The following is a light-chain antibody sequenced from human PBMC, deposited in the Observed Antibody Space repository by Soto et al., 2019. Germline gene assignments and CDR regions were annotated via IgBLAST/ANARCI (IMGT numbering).Light chain of an antibody. J-gene: IGLJ3*02. V-gene: IGLV2-23*02. CDR2: EVT. Sequence: QSALTQPASVSGSPGQSITISCTGTSSDVGRYNLVSWFQQHPGKAPKLMIYEVTKRPSGVSNRFSASKSDNTASLTISGLQAEDEADYYCYSYAGSTTFVVFGGGTKLTVL. CDR3: YSYAGSTTFVV. CDR1: SSDVGRYNL.